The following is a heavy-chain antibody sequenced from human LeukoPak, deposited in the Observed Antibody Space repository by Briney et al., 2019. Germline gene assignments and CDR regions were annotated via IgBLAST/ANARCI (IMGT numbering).Heavy chain of an antibody. CDR2: IYYSGST. D-gene: IGHD2-15*01. CDR3: AREARSGGSLRYDP. CDR1: GGSISSYY. V-gene: IGHV4-59*01. Sequence: SETLSLTCTVSGGSISSYYWSWIRQPPGKGLEWIGYIYYSGSTNYNPSLKSRVTISVDTSKNQFSLKLSSATAADTAVYYCAREARSGGSLRYDPWGQGTLVTVSS. J-gene: IGHJ5*02.